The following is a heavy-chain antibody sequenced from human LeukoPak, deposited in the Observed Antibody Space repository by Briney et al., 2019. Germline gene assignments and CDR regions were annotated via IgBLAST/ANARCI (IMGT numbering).Heavy chain of an antibody. D-gene: IGHD6-13*01. CDR1: GYTFTGYY. V-gene: IGHV1-2*04. CDR2: INPNSGGT. Sequence: ASVKVSCKASGYTFTGYYMHWVRQAPGQGLEWMGWINPNSGGTSYAQKFQGWVTMTRDTSISTAYMELSRLRSDDTAVYYCARGPRGVYSSSWYYFDYWGQGTLVTVSS. CDR3: ARGPRGVYSSSWYYFDY. J-gene: IGHJ4*02.